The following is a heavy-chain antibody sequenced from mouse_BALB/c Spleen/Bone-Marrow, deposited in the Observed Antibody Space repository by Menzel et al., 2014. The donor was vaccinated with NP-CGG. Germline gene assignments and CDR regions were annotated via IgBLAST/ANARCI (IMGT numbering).Heavy chain of an antibody. CDR2: IHPGDGDT. V-gene: IGHV1-80*01. CDR1: GYTFTNFW. CDR3: ARVYYGNLDY. J-gene: IGHJ2*01. Sequence: VKLQESGAELVRPGSSVKISCKASGYTFTNFWMNGVKQRPGQGLEWIGQIHPGDGDTNNNGKFKGKATLTTDKSSSTAYMQLSSLSSEDSAVYFCARVYYGNLDYWGQGTTLTVSS. D-gene: IGHD2-1*01.